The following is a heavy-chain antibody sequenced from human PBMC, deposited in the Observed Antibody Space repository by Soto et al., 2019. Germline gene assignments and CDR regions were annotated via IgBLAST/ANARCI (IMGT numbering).Heavy chain of an antibody. CDR1: GFTFSDHD. J-gene: IGHJ6*02. D-gene: IGHD1-1*01. Sequence: QVQLVESGGGVAPSGRSLRLSCAASGFTFSDHDIHWVRQAPGKGLEWLAVISYDGGVKYYADSVKGRFTLSRDNIKNTLFLQMNSLRPEDTAIYYCARDSSRGTTTWGYSYYHGMDVWGQGTAVTVSS. V-gene: IGHV3-30*03. CDR2: ISYDGGVK. CDR3: ARDSSRGTTTWGYSYYHGMDV.